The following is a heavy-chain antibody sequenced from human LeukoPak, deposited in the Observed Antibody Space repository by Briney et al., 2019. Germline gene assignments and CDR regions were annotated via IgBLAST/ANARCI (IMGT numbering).Heavy chain of an antibody. V-gene: IGHV1-69*01. CDR3: ATGYDILTGFGY. J-gene: IGHJ4*02. CDR1: GGTFSSYA. CDR2: IIPIFGTA. D-gene: IGHD3-9*01. Sequence: SVKVSCKASGGTFSSYAISWVRQAPGQGLKWMGGIIPIFGTANYAQKFQGRVTIIADESTSTAYMGLSSLRSEDTAVYYCATGYDILTGFGYWGQGTLVTVSS.